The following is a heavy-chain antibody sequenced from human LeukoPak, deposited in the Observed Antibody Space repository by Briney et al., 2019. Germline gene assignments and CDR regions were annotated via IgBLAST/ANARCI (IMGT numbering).Heavy chain of an antibody. Sequence: GGSLRLSCAASGFTFSSYAMSWVRQAPGKGLEWVSAFSGSGGSTYYADSVKGRFTISRDNSKNTLYLQMNSLRAEDTAVYYCAKDGNRIVGATIAQNYFDYWGQGTLVTVSS. V-gene: IGHV3-23*01. CDR1: GFTFSSYA. J-gene: IGHJ4*02. CDR2: FSGSGGST. D-gene: IGHD1-26*01. CDR3: AKDGNRIVGATIAQNYFDY.